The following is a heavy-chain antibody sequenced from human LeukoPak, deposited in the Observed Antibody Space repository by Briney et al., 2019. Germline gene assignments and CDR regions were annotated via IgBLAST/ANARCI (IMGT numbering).Heavy chain of an antibody. CDR1: GASIRSYY. V-gene: IGHV4-59*12. CDR2: MYNSGST. CDR3: ARDKSSSPHNWFDP. D-gene: IGHD6-6*01. J-gene: IGHJ5*02. Sequence: SETLSLTCTVSGASIRSYYWSWIRQPPGRGLEWIGYMYNSGSTYYNPSLKSRVTISGDTSKNQFSLKLSSVTAADTAVYYCARDKSSSPHNWFDPWGQGTLVTASS.